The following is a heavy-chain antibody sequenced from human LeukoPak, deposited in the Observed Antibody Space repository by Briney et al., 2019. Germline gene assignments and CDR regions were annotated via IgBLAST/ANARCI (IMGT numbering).Heavy chain of an antibody. V-gene: IGHV5-51*01. CDR2: VYPANSDT. J-gene: IGHJ4*02. Sequence: GESLKISCKASGYRVNTYWIGWVRRTPEKGLEWIWIVYPANSDTRYSPSFRGQVTISADMSITTAYLQWGSLKASDTAIYYCVRQADGGSYYDYWGQGTLVTVSS. D-gene: IGHD6-25*01. CDR1: GYRVNTYW. CDR3: VRQADGGSYYDY.